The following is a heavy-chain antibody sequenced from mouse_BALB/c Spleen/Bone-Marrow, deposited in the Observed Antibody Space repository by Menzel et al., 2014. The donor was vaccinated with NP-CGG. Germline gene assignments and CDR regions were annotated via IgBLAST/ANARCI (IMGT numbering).Heavy chain of an antibody. J-gene: IGHJ2*01. V-gene: IGHV1-20*02. D-gene: IGHD2-4*01. Sequence: EVQLQQSGPELVKPGASVKISCKASGYSFTGYFMNWVMQSHGKSLEWIGRINPYNGDTFYNQKFKGKATLTVDKSSSTAHMELRSLASEDSAVHYCARDYYDYYFDYWGQGTTLTVSS. CDR1: GYSFTGYF. CDR2: INPYNGDT. CDR3: ARDYYDYYFDY.